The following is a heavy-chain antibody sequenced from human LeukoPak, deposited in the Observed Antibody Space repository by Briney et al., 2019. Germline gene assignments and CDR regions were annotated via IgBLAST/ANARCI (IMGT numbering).Heavy chain of an antibody. CDR2: ISSNSRTI. D-gene: IGHD2-2*01. J-gene: IGHJ4*02. CDR1: GFTLSSYN. CDR3: ATMPPSGAHNSLDH. Sequence: PGGSLRLSCVASGFTLSSYNMNWVRQAPGKGLEWISYISSNSRTIYDVDSVRGRFTISRDNAKNSLFPQMNNLRVEDTAVYYCATMPPSGAHNSLDHWGQGTLVTVSS. V-gene: IGHV3-48*01.